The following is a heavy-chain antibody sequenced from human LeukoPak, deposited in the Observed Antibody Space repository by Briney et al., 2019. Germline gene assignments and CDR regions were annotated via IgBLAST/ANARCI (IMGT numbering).Heavy chain of an antibody. V-gene: IGHV6-1*01. J-gene: IGHJ4*02. D-gene: IGHD1-26*01. CDR1: GDSVSSNSAA. CDR2: TYYRSKWYN. Sequence: SQTLSLTCVISGDSVSSNSAAWNWIRRSPSRGLEWLGRTYYRSKWYNDYAVSVKSRITINPDTSKNQFSLQVNSVTPEDTAVYYCAREYGSHDYWGQGTLVTVSS. CDR3: AREYGSHDY.